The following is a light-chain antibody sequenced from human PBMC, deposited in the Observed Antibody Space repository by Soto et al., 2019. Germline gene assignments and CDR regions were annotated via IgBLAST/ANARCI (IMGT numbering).Light chain of an antibody. CDR3: SSYTSSSTVV. V-gene: IGLV2-14*01. CDR2: DVS. J-gene: IGLJ2*01. Sequence: QSALTQPASVSGSPGQSITISCTGTSSDVGGYNYVSWYQQHPGKAPKLMIYDVSNRPSGVSNRFSGSKPGNTASLTISGLQAEDEADYYCSSYTSSSTVVFGGGTKVTAL. CDR1: SSDVGGYNY.